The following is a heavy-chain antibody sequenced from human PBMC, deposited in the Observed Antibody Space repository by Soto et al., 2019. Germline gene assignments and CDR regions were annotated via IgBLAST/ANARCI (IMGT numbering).Heavy chain of an antibody. J-gene: IGHJ3*02. Sequence: PGGSLRLSCAASGFTFDDYAMHWVRQAPGKGLEWVSGISWNSGSIGYADSVKGRFTISRDNAKNSLYLQMNSLRAEDTALYYCAKDMEGVYAIGYDAFDIWGQGTMVTVSS. D-gene: IGHD2-8*01. CDR1: GFTFDDYA. CDR2: ISWNSGSI. CDR3: AKDMEGVYAIGYDAFDI. V-gene: IGHV3-9*01.